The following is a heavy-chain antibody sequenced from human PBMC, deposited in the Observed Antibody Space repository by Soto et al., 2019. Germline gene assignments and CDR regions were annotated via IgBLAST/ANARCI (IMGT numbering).Heavy chain of an antibody. CDR1: GDTLSHYG. CDR2: STAILGTR. CDR3: AAGDSSDTGDH. D-gene: IGHD5-18*01. Sequence: QVQLVQSGAEVKKPGSSVKVSCKASGDTLSHYGVSWVRQVPGKGLEWRGGSTAILGTRDYAQKFQGRMTNTSDESTTTSYMELNSVTSDDTAVYYCAAGDSSDTGDHWGQGTLVTVSS. V-gene: IGHV1-69*01. J-gene: IGHJ4*02.